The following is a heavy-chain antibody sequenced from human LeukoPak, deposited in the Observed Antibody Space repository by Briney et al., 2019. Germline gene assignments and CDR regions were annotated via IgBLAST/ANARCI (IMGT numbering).Heavy chain of an antibody. Sequence: GASVKVSCKASGYTFTGYYMHWVRQAPGKGLEWMGGFDPVDGETIYAQKFQGRVTMTEDTSTDTAYMELSSLRSEDTAVYYCATDRGYSSSWYSRGYFDYWGQGTLVTVSS. D-gene: IGHD6-13*01. CDR3: ATDRGYSSSWYSRGYFDY. J-gene: IGHJ4*02. V-gene: IGHV1-24*01. CDR2: FDPVDGET. CDR1: GYTFTGYY.